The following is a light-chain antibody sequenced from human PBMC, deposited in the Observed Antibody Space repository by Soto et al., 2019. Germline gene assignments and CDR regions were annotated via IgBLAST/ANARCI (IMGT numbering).Light chain of an antibody. J-gene: IGLJ1*01. V-gene: IGLV2-14*01. CDR2: EVR. CDR3: SSYSSGSTLYV. Sequence: QSVLTQPASVSGSPGQSITISCTGTSSDVGGYNHVSWYQQHPGKAPKLIIYEVRNRPSGVSNRLSGSKSGNAASLTISGLQAEDEADYHCSSYSSGSTLYVFGTGTKV. CDR1: SSDVGGYNH.